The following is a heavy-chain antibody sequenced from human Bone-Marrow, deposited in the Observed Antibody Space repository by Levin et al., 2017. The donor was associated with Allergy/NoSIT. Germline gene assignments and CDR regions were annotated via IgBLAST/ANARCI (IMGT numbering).Heavy chain of an antibody. CDR1: GGTFSSYA. D-gene: IGHD4-17*01. CDR2: IIPIFGTA. J-gene: IGHJ4*02. V-gene: IGHV1-69*06. CDR3: ARDGGFLYGDSSFDY. Sequence: SVKVSCKASGGTFSSYAISWVRQAPGQGLEWMGGIIPIFGTANYAQKFQGRVTITADKSTSTAYMELSSLRSEDTAVYYCARDGGFLYGDSSFDYWGQGTLVTVSS.